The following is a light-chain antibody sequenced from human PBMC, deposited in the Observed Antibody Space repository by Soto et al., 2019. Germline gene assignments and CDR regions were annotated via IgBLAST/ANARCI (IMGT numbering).Light chain of an antibody. CDR1: QSVSSSY. CDR3: QQYGSSPWT. Sequence: IVLTQSPGTLSLSPGERATLSCRASQSVSSSYLAWYQQKPGQAPRLLIYGASSRATGIPARFSGSGSGTDFTLTISSLEPEDFAVYYCQQYGSSPWTFGQGTKVDIK. V-gene: IGKV3-20*01. CDR2: GAS. J-gene: IGKJ1*01.